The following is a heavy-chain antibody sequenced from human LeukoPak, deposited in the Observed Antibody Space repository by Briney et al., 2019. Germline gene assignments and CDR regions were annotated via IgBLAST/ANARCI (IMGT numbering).Heavy chain of an antibody. CDR2: IYHTGST. V-gene: IGHV4-39*01. CDR1: GASISGSGYY. D-gene: IGHD2-21*02. Sequence: SETLSLTCAVSGASISGSGYYWGWIRQPPGMELQWIGNIYHTGSTYYNASLQSRVTISIDTSKNQFSLRLNSVTAADTAMYYCAKSDGYGLIDYWGQGTLVTVSA. CDR3: AKSDGYGLIDY. J-gene: IGHJ4*02.